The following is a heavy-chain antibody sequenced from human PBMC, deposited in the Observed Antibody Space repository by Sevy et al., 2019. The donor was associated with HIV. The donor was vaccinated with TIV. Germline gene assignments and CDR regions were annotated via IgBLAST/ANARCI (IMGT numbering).Heavy chain of an antibody. D-gene: IGHD3-3*01. CDR3: ARVQREDYDFWSGPYYYYYYGMDV. Sequence: ASVKVSCKASGGTFSSYAISWVRQAPGQGLEWMGGIIPIFGTANYAQKFQGRVTITADESTSTAYMELSSLRSEDTAVYYCARVQREDYDFWSGPYYYYYYGMDVWGQGTTVTVSS. CDR1: GGTFSSYA. V-gene: IGHV1-69*13. J-gene: IGHJ6*02. CDR2: IIPIFGTA.